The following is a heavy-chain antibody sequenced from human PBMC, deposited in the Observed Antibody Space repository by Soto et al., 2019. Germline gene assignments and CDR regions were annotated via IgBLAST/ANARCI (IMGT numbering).Heavy chain of an antibody. Sequence: EVQLLESGGGLVQPGGSLRLSFTASGFTFDNYDMSWVRQAPGKGLEWVSGISGSGGEAYYADSVRGRFTISRDNSKNTLYVQMASLRAEDTAIYYCAKEDDTWTNGHFDIWGQGTMVTVSS. CDR2: ISGSGGEA. CDR1: GFTFDNYD. CDR3: AKEDDTWTNGHFDI. V-gene: IGHV3-23*01. J-gene: IGHJ3*02. D-gene: IGHD2-8*01.